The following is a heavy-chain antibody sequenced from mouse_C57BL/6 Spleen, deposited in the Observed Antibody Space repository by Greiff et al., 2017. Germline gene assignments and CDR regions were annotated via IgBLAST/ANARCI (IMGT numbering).Heavy chain of an antibody. Sequence: QVQLQQPGAELVKPGASVKLSCKASGYTFTSYWMHWVKQRPGQGLEWIGMIHPNSGSTNYNEKFKSKATLTVDKSSSTAYMQLSSLTSEDSAVYYCARLAHTVHAMDYWGQGTSVTVSS. CDR3: ARLAHTVHAMDY. CDR2: IHPNSGST. CDR1: GYTFTSYW. V-gene: IGHV1-64*01. J-gene: IGHJ4*01. D-gene: IGHD1-1*01.